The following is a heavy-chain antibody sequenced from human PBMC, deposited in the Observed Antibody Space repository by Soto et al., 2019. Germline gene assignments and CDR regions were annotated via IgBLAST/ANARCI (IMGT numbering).Heavy chain of an antibody. CDR2: IYYSGST. J-gene: IGHJ4*02. D-gene: IGHD5-12*01. CDR3: ARGRSEIVATKIREDYGGNSGFDY. Sequence: SETLSLTCTVSGGSISSGGYYWSWIRQHPGKGLEWIGYIYYSGSTYYNPSLKSPFTISVETSKNQFSRKPSSVTAADTAVYYCARGRSEIVATKIREDYGGNSGFDYWGQGTLVTVSS. CDR1: GGSISSGGYY. V-gene: IGHV4-31*01.